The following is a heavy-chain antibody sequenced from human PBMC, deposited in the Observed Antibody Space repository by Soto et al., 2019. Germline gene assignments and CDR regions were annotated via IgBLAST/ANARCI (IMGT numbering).Heavy chain of an antibody. CDR3: AKGPHSSGWHYFDY. CDR2: VSGSGGNT. V-gene: IGHV3-23*01. D-gene: IGHD6-19*01. CDR1: GFTFSSYA. J-gene: IGHJ4*02. Sequence: RGSLRLSCAASGFTFSSYAMSWVRQAPGKGLEWVSTVSGSGGNTYYADSVKGRFTISRDNSENTLYLQMISLRAEDMAIYYCAKGPHSSGWHYFDYWGQGTLVTVSS.